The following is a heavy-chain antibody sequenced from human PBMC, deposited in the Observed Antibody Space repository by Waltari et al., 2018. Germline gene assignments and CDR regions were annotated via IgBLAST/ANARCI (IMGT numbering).Heavy chain of an antibody. D-gene: IGHD1-26*01. CDR3: VRGLYSGSFDVYDH. V-gene: IGHV3-9*01. J-gene: IGHJ4*02. CDR2: LTWNSDTM. CDR1: GFTFYDFS. Sequence: EVQLVESGGGLVQPGRSLRLSCAASGFTFYDFSMHWVRQVPGKGLEWVASLTWNSDTMYYADSVKGRFTVSRDNAKKSLYLQMNSLRPEDRALYYCVRGLYSGSFDVYDHWGQGALVTVSS.